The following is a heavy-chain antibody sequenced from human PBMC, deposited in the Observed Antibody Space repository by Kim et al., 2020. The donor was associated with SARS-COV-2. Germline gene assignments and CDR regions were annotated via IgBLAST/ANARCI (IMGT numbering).Heavy chain of an antibody. CDR2: T. CDR3: FRGHVDS. D-gene: IGHD3-16*01. Sequence: TYHRASVKGRFTVSRDNAENTLHTQMTSLRADDTAVYYCFRGHVDSWGQGTLVTVSS. V-gene: IGHV3-23*01. J-gene: IGHJ4*02.